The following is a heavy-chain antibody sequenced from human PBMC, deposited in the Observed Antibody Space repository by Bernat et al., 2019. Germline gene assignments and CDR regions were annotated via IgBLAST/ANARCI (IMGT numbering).Heavy chain of an antibody. J-gene: IGHJ5*02. CDR3: AGEPNWFDP. CDR1: GFTFSNAW. Sequence: EAQLMESGGGLVKPGGSLRLSCAASGFTFSNAWMSWVRQAPGKGLEWVGRIKSKSAGGTTDYAAPVQGGFTISRDDSKNALYLKMNSLKTEDTAVYFCAGEPNWFDPWGQGTLVTVSS. D-gene: IGHD1-14*01. V-gene: IGHV3-15*01. CDR2: IKSKSAGGTT.